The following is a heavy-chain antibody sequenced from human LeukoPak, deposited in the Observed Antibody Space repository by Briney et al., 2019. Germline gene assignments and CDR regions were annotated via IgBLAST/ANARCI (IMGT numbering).Heavy chain of an antibody. CDR3: TRLPPRPYYDFWSGYYTGGDYYGMDV. Sequence: GGSLRLSCAASGFTFSGSAMHWVRQASGKGLEWVGRIRSKANSYATAYAASVKGRFTISRDDSKNTAYLQMNSLKTEDTAVYYCTRLPPRPYYDFWSGYYTGGDYYGMDVWGQGTTVTVSS. V-gene: IGHV3-73*01. CDR1: GFTFSGSA. J-gene: IGHJ6*02. CDR2: IRSKANSYAT. D-gene: IGHD3-3*01.